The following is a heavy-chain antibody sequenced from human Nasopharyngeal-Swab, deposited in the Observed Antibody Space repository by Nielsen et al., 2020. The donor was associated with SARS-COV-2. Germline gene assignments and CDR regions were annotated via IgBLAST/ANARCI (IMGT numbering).Heavy chain of an antibody. CDR3: DV. CDR1: GGSFSAPY. CDR2: INHSGST. Sequence: SETLSLTCAVYGGSFSAPYWGWIRQPPGKGLEWIGEINHSGSTNYNPSLKSRVTISVDTSKNQFSLKLSSVTAADTAVYYMDVWGQGTTVTVSS. J-gene: IGHJ6*02. V-gene: IGHV4-34*01.